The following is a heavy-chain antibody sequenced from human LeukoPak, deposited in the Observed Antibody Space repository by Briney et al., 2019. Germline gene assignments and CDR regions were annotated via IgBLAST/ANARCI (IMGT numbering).Heavy chain of an antibody. Sequence: GGSLRLSCAASGFTFSSYGMSWVRQAPGKGLEWVSAISGSGGSTYYADSVKGRFTISRDNSKNTLYLQMNSLRAEDTAVYYCAKAPYGSGAYYYYYYMDVWGKGTTVTISS. D-gene: IGHD3-10*01. CDR3: AKAPYGSGAYYYYYYMDV. CDR2: ISGSGGST. J-gene: IGHJ6*03. V-gene: IGHV3-23*01. CDR1: GFTFSSYG.